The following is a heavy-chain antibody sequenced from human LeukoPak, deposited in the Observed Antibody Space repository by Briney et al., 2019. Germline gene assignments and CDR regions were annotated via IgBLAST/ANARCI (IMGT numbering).Heavy chain of an antibody. CDR2: ISGSGGST. D-gene: IGHD2-15*01. CDR3: AKDTDVVVPEYFQY. J-gene: IGHJ1*01. CDR1: GFTFTSYA. Sequence: GGSLRLSCAASGFTFTSYAMNWVRQAPGKGLEWVSAISGSGGSTYYADSVKGRFTVSKDNSENTLFLQMNSLRAEDTAIYYCAKDTDVVVPEYFQYWGQGTLVTVSS. V-gene: IGHV3-23*01.